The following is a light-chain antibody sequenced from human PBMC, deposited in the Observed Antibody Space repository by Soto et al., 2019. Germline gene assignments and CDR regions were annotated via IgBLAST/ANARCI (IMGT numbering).Light chain of an antibody. CDR1: SSNIGAGYD. J-gene: IGLJ3*02. Sequence: QSVLTQPPSVSGAPGQRVTISCTGSSSNIGAGYDVHWYQQLPGTAPKLLISGNSNRPSGVPDRFSGSKSGTSASLAITGXXXXXXXXXXXQXYDSSLSGWVFGGGTKLTVL. CDR3: QXYDSSLSGWV. V-gene: IGLV1-40*01. CDR2: GNS.